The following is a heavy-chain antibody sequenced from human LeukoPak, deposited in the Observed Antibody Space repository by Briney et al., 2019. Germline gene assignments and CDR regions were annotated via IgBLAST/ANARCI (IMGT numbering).Heavy chain of an antibody. CDR1: GGSFSGYS. CDR2: INHSGST. CDR3: ARALWLAQDGGYYYGMDV. Sequence: PSETLSLTCAVYGGSFSGYSWSWIRQPPGKGLEWIGEINHSGSTNYNVSLKSRVTISLDTSKNQFSLKLSSVTAADTAVYYCARALWLAQDGGYYYGMDVWGQGTTVTVSS. D-gene: IGHD6-19*01. J-gene: IGHJ6*02. V-gene: IGHV4-34*01.